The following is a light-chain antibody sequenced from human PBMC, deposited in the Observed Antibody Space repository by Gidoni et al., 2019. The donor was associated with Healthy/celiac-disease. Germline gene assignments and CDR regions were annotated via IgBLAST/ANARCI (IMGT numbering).Light chain of an antibody. CDR1: QSISSW. J-gene: IGKJ4*01. V-gene: IGKV1-5*03. CDR2: KAS. CDR3: QQYNSYPLT. Sequence: DIQMTQSPSTLSASVGARVTITCRASQSISSWLAWYQQKPGKAPKLLIYKASSLESGVPSRFSGSGSGTEFTLTISSLQPDDFAIYYCQQYNSYPLTFGGGTQVEIK.